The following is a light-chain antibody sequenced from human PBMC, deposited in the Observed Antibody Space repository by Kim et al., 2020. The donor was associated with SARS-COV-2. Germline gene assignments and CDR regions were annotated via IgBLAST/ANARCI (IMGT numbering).Light chain of an antibody. CDR2: DAS. V-gene: IGKV1-33*01. CDR1: QDISNY. Sequence: SSLSASVGDRVTITCQASQDISNYLNWYQQKPGKAPKLLIYDASNLETGVPSRFSGSGSGTDFTFTISSLQPEDIATYYCQQSPYTFGQGTKLEI. CDR3: QQSPYT. J-gene: IGKJ2*01.